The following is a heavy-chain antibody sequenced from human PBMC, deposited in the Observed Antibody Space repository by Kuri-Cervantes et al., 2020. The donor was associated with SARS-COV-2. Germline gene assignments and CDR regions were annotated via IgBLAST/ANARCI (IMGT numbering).Heavy chain of an antibody. Sequence: ESLKISCSVSGDSISSSAYHWGWIRQPPGKGLEWIGYIYYSGSTNYNPSLKSRVTISVDTSKNQFSLKLSSVTAADTAVYYSARDPNANHNNWFDPWGQGTLVTVSS. J-gene: IGHJ5*02. D-gene: IGHD4/OR15-4a*01. V-gene: IGHV4-61*08. CDR1: GDSISSSAYH. CDR3: ARDPNANHNNWFDP. CDR2: IYYSGST.